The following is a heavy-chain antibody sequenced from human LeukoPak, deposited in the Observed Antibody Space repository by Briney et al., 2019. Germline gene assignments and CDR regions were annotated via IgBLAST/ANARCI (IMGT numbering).Heavy chain of an antibody. V-gene: IGHV3-23*01. J-gene: IGHJ5*02. CDR3: AKQFVDI. CDR1: GFTFSSYA. Sequence: GGPLRLSCAASGFTFSSYAMSWVRQAPGKGLEWVSSISGSGDDPSYADSVKGRFTISRDNSRNTLYLQMNSLRAEDTAVYYCAKQFVDIWGRGTLVTVSS. CDR2: ISGSGDDP. D-gene: IGHD5-24*01.